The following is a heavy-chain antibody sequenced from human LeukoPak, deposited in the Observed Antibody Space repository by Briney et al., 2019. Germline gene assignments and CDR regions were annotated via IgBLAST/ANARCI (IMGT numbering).Heavy chain of an antibody. CDR2: IKQDGSEK. Sequence: GGSLRLSCAASGFTFSSYWMSWVRQAPGKGLEWVANIKQDGSEKCYVDPVKGRFTISRDNAKNSLYLQMNSLRAEDTAVYYCARSVGENDYGDYLFDYWGQGTLVTVSS. CDR1: GFTFSSYW. D-gene: IGHD4-17*01. CDR3: ARSVGENDYGDYLFDY. V-gene: IGHV3-7*01. J-gene: IGHJ4*02.